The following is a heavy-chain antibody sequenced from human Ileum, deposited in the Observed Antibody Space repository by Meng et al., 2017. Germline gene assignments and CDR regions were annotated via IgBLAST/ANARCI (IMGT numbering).Heavy chain of an antibody. CDR3: ATSNDRDVYYLGY. CDR2: IFQSGRT. D-gene: IGHD3-22*01. J-gene: IGHJ4*02. Sequence: QVQLQESGPRLVKPSGTLSLTCAVSGTWCSWVRQPPGKGLEWIGEIFQSGRTNYNPSLKSRVTISIDKSKSQISLQLSAVTAADTAVYSCATSNDRDVYYLGYWGQGTLVTVSS. CDR1: GTW. V-gene: IGHV4-4*02.